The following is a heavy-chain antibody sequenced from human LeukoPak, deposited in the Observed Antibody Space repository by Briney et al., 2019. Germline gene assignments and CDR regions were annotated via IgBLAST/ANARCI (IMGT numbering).Heavy chain of an antibody. CDR1: GGTFSSYA. CDR2: IIPIFGTA. V-gene: IGHV1-69*06. CDR3: ARGGGDSPQGPGDY. D-gene: IGHD2-21*01. J-gene: IGHJ4*02. Sequence: SVKVSCKASGGTFSSYAISWVRQAPGQGPEWMGGIIPIFGTANYAQKFQGRVTITADKSTSTAYMELSSLRSEDTAVYYCARGGGDSPQGPGDYWGQGTLVTVSS.